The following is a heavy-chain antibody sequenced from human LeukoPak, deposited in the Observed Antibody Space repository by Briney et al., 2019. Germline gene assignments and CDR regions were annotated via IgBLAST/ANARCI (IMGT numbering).Heavy chain of an antibody. CDR3: AREGGAITGTTNDWFDP. D-gene: IGHD1-20*01. Sequence: ASVTVSCKASGYTFTCYYMHWVRQAPGQGLEWMGRINPNSGGTNYAQKFQGRVTMTRDTSISTAYMELSRLRSDDTAVYYCAREGGAITGTTNDWFDPWGQGTLVTVSS. V-gene: IGHV1-2*06. CDR1: GYTFTCYY. CDR2: INPNSGGT. J-gene: IGHJ5*02.